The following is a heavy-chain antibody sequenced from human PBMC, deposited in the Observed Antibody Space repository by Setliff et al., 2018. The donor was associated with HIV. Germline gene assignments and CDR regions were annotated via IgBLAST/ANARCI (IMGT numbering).Heavy chain of an antibody. CDR2: INHSGST. CDR3: ARGLSFYDPGGFDY. Sequence: NPSESLSLTCAVYGGSFSGYYWSWIRQPPGKGLEWIGEINHSGSTNYNPSLKSRVTISVDTSKNQFSLKLSSVTAADTAVYYCARGLSFYDPGGFDYWGQGTLVTVSS. D-gene: IGHD3-22*01. V-gene: IGHV4-34*01. J-gene: IGHJ4*02. CDR1: GGSFSGYY.